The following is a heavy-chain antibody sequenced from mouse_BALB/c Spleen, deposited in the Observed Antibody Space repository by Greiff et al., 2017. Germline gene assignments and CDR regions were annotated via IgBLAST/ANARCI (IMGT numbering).Heavy chain of an antibody. Sequence: QVQLKQSGAELVRPGTSVKISCKASGYTFTNYWLGWVKQRPGHGLEWIGDIYPGGGYTNYNEKFKGKATLTADTSSSTAYMQLSSLTSEDSAVYFCARKNYGNSAWFAYWGQGTLVTVSA. D-gene: IGHD2-1*01. CDR3: ARKNYGNSAWFAY. CDR1: GYTFTNYW. V-gene: IGHV1-63*02. J-gene: IGHJ3*01. CDR2: IYPGGGYT.